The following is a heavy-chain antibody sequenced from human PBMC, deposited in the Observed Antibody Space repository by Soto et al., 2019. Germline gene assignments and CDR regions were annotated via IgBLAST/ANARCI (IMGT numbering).Heavy chain of an antibody. D-gene: IGHD3-10*01. CDR1: GFTFSGYA. CDR2: IGSTGSSI. Sequence: GGSLRLSCAASGFTFSGYAMSWVRQAPGKGLEWVSYIGSTGSSINYADSVKGRFTISRDSAKNSLFLQMNSLRDEDTAVYYCARDSGYGSGSSVNHYLDCWGRGTLVTVSS. J-gene: IGHJ4*01. V-gene: IGHV3-48*02. CDR3: ARDSGYGSGSSVNHYLDC.